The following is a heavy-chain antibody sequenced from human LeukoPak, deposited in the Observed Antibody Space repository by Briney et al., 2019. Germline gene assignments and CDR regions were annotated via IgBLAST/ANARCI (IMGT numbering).Heavy chain of an antibody. CDR2: IRYDGSNK. J-gene: IGHJ4*02. CDR1: GFTFSSYG. D-gene: IGHD5-18*01. V-gene: IGHV3-30*02. CDR3: AKDSRYEWIQLWFHIDY. Sequence: GRSLRLSCAASGFTFSSYGMHWVRQAPGKGLEWGAFIRYDGSNKYYADSVKGQFPISRDNYKNTLYLQMNSLRAEDTAVYYCAKDSRYEWIQLWFHIDYWGQGTLVTVSS.